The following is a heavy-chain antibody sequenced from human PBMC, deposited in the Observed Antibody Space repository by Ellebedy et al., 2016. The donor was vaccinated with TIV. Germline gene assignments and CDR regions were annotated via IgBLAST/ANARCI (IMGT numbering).Heavy chain of an antibody. J-gene: IGHJ6*02. CDR2: INRDGSGT. CDR3: ARDNSVVVPAAQTYYYYGMDV. V-gene: IGHV3-74*01. D-gene: IGHD2-2*01. CDR1: GFTFSSYW. Sequence: PGGSLRLSCAASGFTFSSYWMHWVRQAPGKGLVWVSRINRDGSGTRYADSVKDRFTISRDNAKNTLYLQMNSLRAEDTALYYCARDNSVVVPAAQTYYYYGMDVWGQGPTVTVS.